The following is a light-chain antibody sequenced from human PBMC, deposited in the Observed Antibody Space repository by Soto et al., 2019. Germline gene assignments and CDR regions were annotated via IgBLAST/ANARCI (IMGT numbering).Light chain of an antibody. CDR1: QSISSY. J-gene: IGKJ1*01. V-gene: IGKV1-39*01. CDR2: AAS. Sequence: DIQMTQSPSSLSASVGDRVTITCRASQSISSYLNWYQQKPGKAPKLLIYAASSLQSGVPSRFSGSGSGTDFARTISSLQPEDFATYYCQQGYSTPQTFGQGTKVEIK. CDR3: QQGYSTPQT.